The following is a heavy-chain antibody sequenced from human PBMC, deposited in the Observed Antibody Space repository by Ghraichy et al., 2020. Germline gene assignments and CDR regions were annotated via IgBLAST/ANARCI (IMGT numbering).Heavy chain of an antibody. V-gene: IGHV3-23*01. CDR1: GFTFSSYA. J-gene: IGHJ4*02. CDR2: ISGSGGST. CDR3: AKDRKFEYTTLGY. D-gene: IGHD6-6*01. Sequence: GGSLRLSCAASGFTFSSYAMSWVRQAPGKGLEWVSAISGSGGSTYYADSVKGRFTISRDNSKNTLYLQINSLRAEDTAVYYCAKDRKFEYTTLGYWGQGTLVTVSS.